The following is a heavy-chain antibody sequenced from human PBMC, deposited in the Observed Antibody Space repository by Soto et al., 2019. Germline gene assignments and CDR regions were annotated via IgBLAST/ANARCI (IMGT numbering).Heavy chain of an antibody. CDR1: GGTFSSYA. D-gene: IGHD3-3*01. CDR2: IIPIFGTA. CDR3: AREGITIFGVVTTYYYYGMDV. J-gene: IGHJ6*02. V-gene: IGHV1-69*01. Sequence: QVQLVQSGAEVKKPGSSVKVSCKASGGTFSSYAISWVRQAPGQGLEWMGGIIPIFGTANYAQKFQGRVTITADEPTSTAYMELSSLRSEDTAVYYCAREGITIFGVVTTYYYYGMDVWGQGATVTVSS.